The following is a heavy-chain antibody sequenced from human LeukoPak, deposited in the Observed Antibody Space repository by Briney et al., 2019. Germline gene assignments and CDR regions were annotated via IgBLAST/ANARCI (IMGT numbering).Heavy chain of an antibody. Sequence: PSETLSLTCTVSGYSISSGYYWGWIRQPPGKGLEWIGSIYYSGSTYYNPSLKSRVTISVDTSKNQFSLKLSSVTAADTAVYYCARGGQLGSHFDYWGQGTLVTVSS. J-gene: IGHJ4*02. CDR1: GYSISSGYY. CDR2: IYYSGST. D-gene: IGHD6-6*01. V-gene: IGHV4-38-2*02. CDR3: ARGGQLGSHFDY.